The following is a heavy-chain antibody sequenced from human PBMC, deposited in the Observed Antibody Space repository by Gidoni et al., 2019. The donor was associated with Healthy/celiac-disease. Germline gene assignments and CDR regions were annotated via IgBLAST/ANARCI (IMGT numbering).Heavy chain of an antibody. CDR1: GFTFSSYG. Sequence: VVQPGRSLRLSCAASGFTFSSYGMHWVRQAPGKGLGGVAVISYDGSNKYYADSVKGRFTISRDNSKNTLYLQMNSLRDEDKAVYYCAKDYYYGSGSYYYGMDVWGQGTTVTVSS. J-gene: IGHJ6*02. D-gene: IGHD3-10*01. V-gene: IGHV3-30*18. CDR2: ISYDGSNK. CDR3: AKDYYYGSGSYYYGMDV.